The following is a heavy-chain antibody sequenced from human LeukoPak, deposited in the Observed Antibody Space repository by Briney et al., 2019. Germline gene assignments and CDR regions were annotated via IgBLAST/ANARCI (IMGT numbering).Heavy chain of an antibody. CDR3: ARVLLLGYSTNYYYGMDV. V-gene: IGHV1-69*06. Sequence: SVKVSCKASGGTFSSYAISWVRQPPGQGLEWMGGIIPIFGTANYAQKFQGRVTITADKSTSTAYMELSSLRSEDTAVYYCARVLLLGYSTNYYYGMDVWGKGTTVTVSS. J-gene: IGHJ6*04. CDR2: IIPIFGTA. CDR1: GGTFSSYA. D-gene: IGHD6-13*01.